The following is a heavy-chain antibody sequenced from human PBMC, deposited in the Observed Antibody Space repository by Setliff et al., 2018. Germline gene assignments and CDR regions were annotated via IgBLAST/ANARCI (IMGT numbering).Heavy chain of an antibody. CDR2: IYIGGSA. CDR3: AREQWLDPPGYYYMDV. J-gene: IGHJ6*03. D-gene: IGHD6-19*01. CDR1: GGSISSYY. V-gene: IGHV4-4*07. Sequence: SETLSLTCTVSGGSISSYYWSWIRQPAGKGREWIGHIYIGGSANYNPSLKSRVTMSIDTSKNQFPLKLNSVTAADMAVYYGAREQWLDPPGYYYMDVWAKGTTVTVSS.